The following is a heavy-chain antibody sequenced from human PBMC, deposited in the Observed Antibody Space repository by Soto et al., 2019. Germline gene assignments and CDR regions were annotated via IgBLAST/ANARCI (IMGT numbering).Heavy chain of an antibody. Sequence: GASVKVSCKDSGETFTSYGSSWVRQAHGQGLEWMGWISAYNGNTNYAQKLQGRVTMTTDTSTSTAYMELRSLRSDDTAVYYCARDVKVPIFGVVSLWYYGMDVWGQGTTVTVSS. D-gene: IGHD3-3*01. CDR3: ARDVKVPIFGVVSLWYYGMDV. CDR2: ISAYNGNT. V-gene: IGHV1-18*01. CDR1: GETFTSYG. J-gene: IGHJ6*02.